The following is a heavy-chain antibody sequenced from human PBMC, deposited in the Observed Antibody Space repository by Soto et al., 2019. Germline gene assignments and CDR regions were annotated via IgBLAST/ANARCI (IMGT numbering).Heavy chain of an antibody. V-gene: IGHV3-21*01. CDR2: ISSSSSYI. D-gene: IGHD3-10*01. CDR3: ATYYYGSGSHDAFDI. J-gene: IGHJ3*02. Sequence: GGSLRLSCAASGFTFSSYSMNWVRQAPGKGLEWVSSISSSSSYIYYADSVKGRFTITGDNAKISLYLQINSLRAEDTAVYYCATYYYGSGSHDAFDIWGQGTMVTVSS. CDR1: GFTFSSYS.